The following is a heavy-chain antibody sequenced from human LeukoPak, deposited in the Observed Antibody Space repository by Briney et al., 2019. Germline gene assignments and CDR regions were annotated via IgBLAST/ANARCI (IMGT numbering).Heavy chain of an antibody. J-gene: IGHJ4*02. V-gene: IGHV3-21*01. D-gene: IGHD5-24*01. CDR3: AREDGYSDSSEFDY. CDR1: GFTFSLYS. Sequence: GGSLRLSCAGSGFTFSLYSMHWVRQAPGKGLEWVSSISDSGSDIYYRDSVKGRFTISRDNAKNSLDLHLNSLRAEDTAVYYCAREDGYSDSSEFDYWGQGTLVLVSS. CDR2: ISDSGSDI.